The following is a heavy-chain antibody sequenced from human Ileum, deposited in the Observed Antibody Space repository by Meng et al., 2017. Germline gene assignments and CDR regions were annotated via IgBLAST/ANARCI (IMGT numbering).Heavy chain of an antibody. D-gene: IGHD1-1*01. CDR2: INHSGST. J-gene: IGHJ4*02. CDR3: ARGGLTLERRPLDY. Sequence: APLQQCDAGHLNPSETLSLPCAVYGESFSGYYWSWIRQPPGKGLEWIGEINHSGSTNYNPSLQSRVTISIDKSKNQFSLNLTSVTVADTAVYYCARGGLTLERRPLDYWGQGTLVTVSS. CDR1: GESFSGYY. V-gene: IGHV4-34*01.